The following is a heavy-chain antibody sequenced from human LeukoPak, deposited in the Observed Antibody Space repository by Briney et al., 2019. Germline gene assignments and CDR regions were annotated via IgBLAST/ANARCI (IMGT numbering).Heavy chain of an antibody. Sequence: GGSLRLSCAASGFTFSSYAMSWVRQAPGKGLEWVSAISGSGGSTYYADSVKGRFTISRDNSKNTLYLQMNSLRAEDTAVYYGAKAPSHDSGGYYYYFDYWGQGTLVTVS. CDR1: GFTFSSYA. CDR2: ISGSGGST. D-gene: IGHD3-22*01. CDR3: AKAPSHDSGGYYYYFDY. J-gene: IGHJ4*02. V-gene: IGHV3-23*01.